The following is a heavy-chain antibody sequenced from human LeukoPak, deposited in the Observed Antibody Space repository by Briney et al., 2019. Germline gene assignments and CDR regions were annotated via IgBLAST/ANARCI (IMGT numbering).Heavy chain of an antibody. CDR1: GFTFSNYA. V-gene: IGHV3-30-3*01. CDR2: ISDDGSNK. J-gene: IGHJ3*01. CDR3: ATRTSGAFDF. Sequence: GGSLRLSCEASGFTFSNYAVHWVRQAPGKGLEWVALISDDGSNKYYTNSVKGRFTISRDNSKNTLYLQMNSLRAEDTAVYYCATRTSGAFDFWGQGTMVIVS.